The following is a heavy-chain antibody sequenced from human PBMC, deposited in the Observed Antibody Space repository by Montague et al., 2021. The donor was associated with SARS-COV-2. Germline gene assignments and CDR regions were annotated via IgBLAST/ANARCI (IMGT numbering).Heavy chain of an antibody. D-gene: IGHD4-17*01. CDR3: VRDYGDYGEEFLDY. V-gene: IGHV3-33*08. J-gene: IGHJ4*02. Sequence: SLRPSCAGSGYYFNSYGMHWVRQAPGKGLEWVAVIWFDGSKEYYVDSVKGRFAISRDKSKNMLYLQMNSLRVEDTATYFCVRDYGDYGEEFLDYWGQGTPVIVSS. CDR1: GYYFNSYG. CDR2: IWFDGSKE.